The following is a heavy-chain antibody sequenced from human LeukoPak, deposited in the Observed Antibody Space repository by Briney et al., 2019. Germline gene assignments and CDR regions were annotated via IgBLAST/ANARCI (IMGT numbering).Heavy chain of an antibody. D-gene: IGHD5-24*01. J-gene: IGHJ4*02. Sequence: PGGSLRLSCEVSGFTFDNHAVHWVRQAPGKGLEWVSGISWNSGNIGYADSVKGRFTISRDNAKNSLYLQMNSLRVEDTALYYCAKDIGPGSIWLQLHFWGLGALVTVSS. CDR2: ISWNSGNI. CDR1: GFTFDNHA. V-gene: IGHV3-9*01. CDR3: AKDIGPGSIWLQLHF.